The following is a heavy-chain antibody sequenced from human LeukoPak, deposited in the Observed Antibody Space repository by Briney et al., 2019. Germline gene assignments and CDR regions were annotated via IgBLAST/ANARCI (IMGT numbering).Heavy chain of an antibody. Sequence: GGSLRLSCAASGFTFSSYAISWVRQAPGKGLEWISSITRGDSKYYAESVKGRFTISRDNTEKSLHLQMSGLRAEDTAVYYCACGGDSGYWGQGTLVTVSS. CDR1: GFTFSSYA. CDR2: ITRGDSK. CDR3: ACGGDSGY. J-gene: IGHJ4*02. V-gene: IGHV3-48*03. D-gene: IGHD2-21*02.